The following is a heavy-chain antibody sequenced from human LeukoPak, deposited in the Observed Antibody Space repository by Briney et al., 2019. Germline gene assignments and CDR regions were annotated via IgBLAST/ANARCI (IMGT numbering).Heavy chain of an antibody. CDR1: GYTFTSYY. V-gene: IGHV1-46*01. CDR2: INPSGGST. Sequence: GASVQVSCEASGYTFTSYYMHWVRQAPGQGLEWMGIINPSGGSTSYAQKFQGRVTMTRDTSTSTVYMELSSLRSEDTAVYYCARASKEYYYDSSGYYFDYWGQGTLVTVSS. CDR3: ARASKEYYYDSSGYYFDY. D-gene: IGHD3-22*01. J-gene: IGHJ4*02.